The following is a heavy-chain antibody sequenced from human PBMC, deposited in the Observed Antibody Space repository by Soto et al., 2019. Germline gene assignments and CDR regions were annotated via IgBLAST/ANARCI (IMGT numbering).Heavy chain of an antibody. D-gene: IGHD6-19*01. V-gene: IGHV4-59*08. CDR2: IYYSGST. J-gene: IGHJ4*02. Sequence: SETLSLTCTVSGGSISSYYWSWIRQPPGKGLEWIGYIYYSGSTNYNPSLKSRVTISVDTSKNQFSLKLSSVTAADTAVYYCARHAVAVEYYFDYWGQGTLVTVSS. CDR1: GGSISSYY. CDR3: ARHAVAVEYYFDY.